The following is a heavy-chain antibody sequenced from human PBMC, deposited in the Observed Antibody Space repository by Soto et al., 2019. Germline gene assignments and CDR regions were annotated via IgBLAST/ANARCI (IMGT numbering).Heavy chain of an antibody. Sequence: QVQLQESGPGLVKPSDTLSLTCAVSGYSISSSNWWGWIRQPPGKGLAWIGYIYYSGTTYYNPSLKSRVTMSGYPSKNQFSLKLTSVTAVDTAVYCCARSAIQGPIDYWGQGTLVPVSS. CDR3: ARSAIQGPIDY. CDR2: IYYSGTT. CDR1: GYSISSSNW. J-gene: IGHJ4*02. V-gene: IGHV4-28*01.